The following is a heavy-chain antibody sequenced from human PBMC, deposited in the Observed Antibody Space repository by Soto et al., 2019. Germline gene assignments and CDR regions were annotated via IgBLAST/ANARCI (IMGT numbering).Heavy chain of an antibody. CDR1: GGSISSYY. Sequence: PWATLSLTCTVSGGSISSYYWSWIRQPPGKGLEWIGYIYYSGSTNYNPSLKSRVTISVDTSKNQFSLKLSSVTAADTAVYYCARSSRDGYNYGTLFGYWGQGTLVTVSS. D-gene: IGHD5-12*01. V-gene: IGHV4-59*01. CDR3: ARSSRDGYNYGTLFGY. J-gene: IGHJ4*02. CDR2: IYYSGST.